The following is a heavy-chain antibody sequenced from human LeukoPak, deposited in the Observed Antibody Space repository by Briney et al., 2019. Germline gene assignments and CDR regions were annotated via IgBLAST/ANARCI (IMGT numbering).Heavy chain of an antibody. Sequence: SVKVSCKASGGTFSSYAISWVRQAPGQGLEWMGGIIPIFGTANYAQKFQGRVTITADESTSTAYMELSSLRSEDTAAYYCAREGGAYYYDSSGLSGAFDIWGQGTMVTVSS. V-gene: IGHV1-69*13. CDR3: AREGGAYYYDSSGLSGAFDI. CDR1: GGTFSSYA. CDR2: IIPIFGTA. D-gene: IGHD3-22*01. J-gene: IGHJ3*02.